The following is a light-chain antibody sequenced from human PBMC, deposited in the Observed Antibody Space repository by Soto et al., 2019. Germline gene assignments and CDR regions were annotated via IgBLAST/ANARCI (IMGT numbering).Light chain of an antibody. CDR1: QDIRSW. CDR2: AAS. V-gene: IGKV1-12*01. Sequence: DLQMTQSPSSVSASLGDSVTIXXRASQDIRSWLAWYQQKPGKAPNILIYAASTLRSGVPSRFSGSGSGTDFTLTISSLQAEDFAVYYCQQANTFPTFGQGTKVDIK. CDR3: QQANTFPT. J-gene: IGKJ1*01.